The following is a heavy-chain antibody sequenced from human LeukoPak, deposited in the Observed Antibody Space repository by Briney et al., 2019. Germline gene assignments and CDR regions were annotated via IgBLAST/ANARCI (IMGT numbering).Heavy chain of an antibody. CDR3: ARRCSSTSCYAKIDY. D-gene: IGHD2-2*01. J-gene: IGHJ4*02. V-gene: IGHV4-34*01. CDR2: INHSGST. CDR1: GGSFSGYY. Sequence: SSETLSLTCAVYGGSFSGYYWSWIRQPPGKGLEWIGEINHSGSTNYNPSLKSRVTISVDTSKNQFSLKLSSVTAADTAVYYCARRCSSTSCYAKIDYWGQGTLVTVSS.